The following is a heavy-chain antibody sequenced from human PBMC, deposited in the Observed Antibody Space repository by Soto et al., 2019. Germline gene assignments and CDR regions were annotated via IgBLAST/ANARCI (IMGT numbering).Heavy chain of an antibody. Sequence: VESLKISCKASGYTFTEYWIGWVRQMPGKGLEWMGIIYPGDSDTRYSPSFQGQVTMSADKSISTAYLQWNSLRASDTAIYYCARPPYCTGGSCYFDIWGQGTLVTVSS. D-gene: IGHD2-15*01. CDR3: ARPPYCTGGSCYFDI. V-gene: IGHV5-51*01. CDR2: IYPGDSDT. CDR1: GYTFTEYW. J-gene: IGHJ4*02.